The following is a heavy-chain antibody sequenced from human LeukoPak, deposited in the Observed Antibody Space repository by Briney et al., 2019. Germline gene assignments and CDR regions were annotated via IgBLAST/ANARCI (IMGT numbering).Heavy chain of an antibody. V-gene: IGHV3-7*01. Sequence: GGSLRFSWVASGFTFSHYWMSWVRQAPGKGLEWVANIKEDGSIEDYVDSVKGRFTVSRDNAKNSLYLEMNSLRVEDTAVYYCVSQQVAPPWGQGTLVIVSS. CDR1: GFTFSHYW. J-gene: IGHJ5*02. CDR2: IKEDGSIE. D-gene: IGHD5-12*01. CDR3: VSQQVAPP.